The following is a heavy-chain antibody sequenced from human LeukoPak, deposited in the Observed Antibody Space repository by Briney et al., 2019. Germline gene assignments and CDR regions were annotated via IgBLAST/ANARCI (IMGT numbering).Heavy chain of an antibody. Sequence: GGSLRLSCAASGFTLSNHWMHWVRQAPGKGLVWVSRINEDGSRTNYADSVKGRFTISRDNSKNTLYLQMNSLRAEDTAVYYCAKGLIMITFGGVIVDAFDIWGQGTMVTVSS. V-gene: IGHV3-74*01. D-gene: IGHD3-16*02. J-gene: IGHJ3*02. CDR1: GFTLSNHW. CDR2: INEDGSRT. CDR3: AKGLIMITFGGVIVDAFDI.